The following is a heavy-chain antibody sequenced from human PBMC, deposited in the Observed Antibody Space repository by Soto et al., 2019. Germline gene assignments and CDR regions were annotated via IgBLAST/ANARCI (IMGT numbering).Heavy chain of an antibody. D-gene: IGHD6-6*01. V-gene: IGHV4-34*01. CDR3: ARGRRLAARPLGWFDP. Sequence: SETLSLTCAVYGGSFSGYYWSWIRQPPGKGLEWIGEINHSGSTNYNPSLKSRVTISVDTSKNQFSLKLSSVTAADTAVYYCARGRRLAARPLGWFDPWGQGTLVTVSS. J-gene: IGHJ5*02. CDR1: GGSFSGYY. CDR2: INHSGST.